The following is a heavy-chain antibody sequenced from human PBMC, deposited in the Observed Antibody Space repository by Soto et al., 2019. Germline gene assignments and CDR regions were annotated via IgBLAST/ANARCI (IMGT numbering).Heavy chain of an antibody. CDR3: AKDRGVIYYYYYMDV. V-gene: IGHV3-23*01. CDR2: ISGSGGST. Sequence: GGSLRLSCAASGFTFSSYAMSWVRQAPGKGLEWVSAISGSGGSTYYADSVKGRFTISRDNSKNTLYLQMNSLRAEDTAVYYCAKDRGVIYYYYYMDVWGKGTTVTVSS. CDR1: GFTFSSYA. J-gene: IGHJ6*03. D-gene: IGHD3-10*01.